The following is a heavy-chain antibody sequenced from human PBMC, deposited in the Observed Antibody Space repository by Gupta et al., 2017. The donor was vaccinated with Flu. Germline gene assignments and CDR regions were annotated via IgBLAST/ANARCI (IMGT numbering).Heavy chain of an antibody. CDR3: ARDQREYCSGGDCYPQIFDF. J-gene: IGHJ5*01. CDR1: GFIFSSYG. CDR2: ISYDGSYK. Sequence: QVQLVESGGGVVQPGRSLTLSCAASGFIFSSYGIHWVRQAPGKGLEWVAVISYDGSYKYYGNSVKGRFTISRDNSMDTLYLQMNSLRVEDTAVYYCARDQREYCSGGDCYPQIFDFWGQGSLVTVSP. V-gene: IGHV3-30*03. D-gene: IGHD2-21*01.